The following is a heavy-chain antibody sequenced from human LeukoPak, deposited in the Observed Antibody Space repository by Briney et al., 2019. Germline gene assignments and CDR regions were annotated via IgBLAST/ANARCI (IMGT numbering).Heavy chain of an antibody. CDR1: GYTFTSYD. CDR2: MNPNSGNT. Sequence: ASVKVSCEASGYTFTSYDINWVRQATGQGLEWMGWMNPNSGNTGYAQKFQGRVTMTRNTSVSTAYMELSSLRSEDTAVYYCARTSYYGPYNWFDPWGQGTLVSVSS. D-gene: IGHD3-10*01. CDR3: ARTSYYGPYNWFDP. V-gene: IGHV1-8*01. J-gene: IGHJ5*02.